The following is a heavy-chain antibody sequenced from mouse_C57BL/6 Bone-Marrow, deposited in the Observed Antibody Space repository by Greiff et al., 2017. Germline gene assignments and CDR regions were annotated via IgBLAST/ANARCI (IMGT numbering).Heavy chain of an antibody. Sequence: VQLQQSGPELVKPGDSVKISCKASGYSFTGYFMNWVMQSHGKSLEWIGRINPYNGDTFYNQKFKGKATLTVDKSSSTAHMELRSLTSEDSAVYYCARERPIYYGNRYAMDDWGQGTSVTVSS. V-gene: IGHV1-20*01. J-gene: IGHJ4*01. CDR1: GYSFTGYF. D-gene: IGHD2-1*01. CDR2: INPYNGDT. CDR3: ARERPIYYGNRYAMDD.